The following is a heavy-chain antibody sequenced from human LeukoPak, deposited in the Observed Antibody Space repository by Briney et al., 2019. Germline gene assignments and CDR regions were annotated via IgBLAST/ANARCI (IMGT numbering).Heavy chain of an antibody. CDR3: ARDILTGFDWFDP. CDR1: GFTYSSYW. CDR2: IKQDGSEK. Sequence: GGSLRLSCAASGFTYSSYWMSWVRQVPGKGLEWVANIKQDGSEKYYVDSVKGRFTISRDNAKNSLYLQMNSLRAEDTAVYYCARDILTGFDWFDPWGQGTLVTVSS. V-gene: IGHV3-7*03. J-gene: IGHJ5*02. D-gene: IGHD3-9*01.